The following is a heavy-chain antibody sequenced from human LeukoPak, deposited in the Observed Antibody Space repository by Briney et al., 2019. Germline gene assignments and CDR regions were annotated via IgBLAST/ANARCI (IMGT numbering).Heavy chain of an antibody. CDR1: GFTFSSYW. CDR3: ARDLITMIPQSAFDI. D-gene: IGHD3-22*01. J-gene: IGHJ3*02. Sequence: GGSLRLSCAASGFTFSSYWMSWVPQAPGKGLEWVANIKQDGSEKYYVDSVKGRFTISRDNAKNSLYLQMNSLRAEDTAVYYCARDLITMIPQSAFDIWGQGTMVTVSS. V-gene: IGHV3-7*01. CDR2: IKQDGSEK.